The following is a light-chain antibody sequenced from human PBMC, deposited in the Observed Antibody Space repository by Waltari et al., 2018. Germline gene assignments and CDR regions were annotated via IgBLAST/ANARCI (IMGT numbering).Light chain of an antibody. CDR2: EVP. CDR3: MSYTTSDTWV. CDR1: NSDVGYFNR. J-gene: IGLJ3*02. Sequence: QSALTQPPSVSGSPGQSVTISCTGTNSDVGYFNRVTWYQKAPGTAAKLLILEVPNRPSGVPDRFAGSKAGNTASLTISGLQADDETDYYCMSYTTSDTWVFGGGTKVTVL. V-gene: IGLV2-18*02.